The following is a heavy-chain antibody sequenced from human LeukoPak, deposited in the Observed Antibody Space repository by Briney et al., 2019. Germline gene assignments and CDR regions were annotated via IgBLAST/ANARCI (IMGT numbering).Heavy chain of an antibody. Sequence: ASVKVSCKASGGTFSSYAISWVRQAPGQGLEWMGGIIPIFGTANYAQKFQGRVTMTRNTSISTAYMELSSLRSEDTAVYYCARGRNILVGATKRTYYYYMDVWGKGTTVTISS. V-gene: IGHV1-69*05. J-gene: IGHJ6*03. CDR2: IIPIFGTA. CDR1: GGTFSSYA. CDR3: ARGRNILVGATKRTYYYYMDV. D-gene: IGHD1-26*01.